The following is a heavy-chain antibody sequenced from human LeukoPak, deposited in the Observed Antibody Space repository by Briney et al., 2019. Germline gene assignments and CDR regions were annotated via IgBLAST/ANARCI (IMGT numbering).Heavy chain of an antibody. D-gene: IGHD5-18*01. J-gene: IGHJ4*02. CDR1: GIIFSSYW. V-gene: IGHV3-7*03. Sequence: PGGSLRLSCRTSGIIFSSYWVSWVRQAPGKGLEWVANIKYDGFEKHYVDSVKGRFTISRHNANNSLYLQMNSLRVEDTAVYYCAKDTPRGYNYGYFDYWGQETLLTVSS. CDR3: AKDTPRGYNYGYFDY. CDR2: IKYDGFEK.